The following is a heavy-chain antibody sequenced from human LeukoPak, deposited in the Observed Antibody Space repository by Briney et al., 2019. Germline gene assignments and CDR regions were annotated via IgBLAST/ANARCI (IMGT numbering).Heavy chain of an antibody. CDR1: GFTFRNYG. CDR3: ARGLGVFDY. CDR2: ISYDGSNK. Sequence: PGGSLRLSCAASGFTFRNYGMNWVRQAPGKGLEWVAVISYDGSNKYYADSVKGRFTISRDNSKNTLYLQMNSLRAEDTAVYYCARGLGVFDYWGQGTLVTVSS. D-gene: IGHD3-16*01. J-gene: IGHJ4*02. V-gene: IGHV3-30*19.